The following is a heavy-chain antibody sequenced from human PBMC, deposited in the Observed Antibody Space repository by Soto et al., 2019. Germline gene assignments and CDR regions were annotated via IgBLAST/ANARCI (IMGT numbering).Heavy chain of an antibody. D-gene: IGHD2-21*01. J-gene: IGHJ4*02. V-gene: IGHV3-21*05. Sequence: GGSLRLSCAASGFTISSCAMSWVRQAPGKGLEWLSHISPKSTYRNYADSVKGRFTISRDNTKSSLFLQMNSLGVEDTAVYYCARGGGGGLFEHWGQGVLVTVPS. CDR1: GFTISSCA. CDR2: ISPKSTYR. CDR3: ARGGGGGLFEH.